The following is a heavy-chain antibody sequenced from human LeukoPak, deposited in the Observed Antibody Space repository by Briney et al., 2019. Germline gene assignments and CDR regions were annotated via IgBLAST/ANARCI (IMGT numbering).Heavy chain of an antibody. D-gene: IGHD1-26*01. CDR3: ARDVSGSYVDISTYEGEAFDY. J-gene: IGHJ4*02. CDR1: GGSFSGYY. CDR2: INYDGAT. Sequence: SETLSLTCAVYGGSFSGYYWSWIRQPPGKGLEWIGEINYDGATNYNPSLSSRVTISGDTSKNQFSLKLTSVTAADTAAYYCARDVSGSYVDISTYEGEAFDYWGQGTLVTVSS. V-gene: IGHV4-34*01.